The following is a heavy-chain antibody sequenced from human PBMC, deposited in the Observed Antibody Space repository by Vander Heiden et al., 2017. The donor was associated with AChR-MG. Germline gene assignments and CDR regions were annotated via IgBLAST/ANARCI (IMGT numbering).Heavy chain of an antibody. V-gene: IGHV4-39*01. CDR2: IYYSGST. CDR3: ARIVSRTDYYYYGMDV. J-gene: IGHJ6*02. CDR1: GGSISSSSYY. D-gene: IGHD3-16*02. Sequence: QLQLQESGPGLVKPSETLSLTCTVSGGSISSSSYYWGWIRQPPGKGLEWIGSIYYSGSTYYNPSLKSRVTISVDTSKNQFSLKLSSVTAADTAVYYCARIVSRTDYYYYGMDVWGQGNTVTVSS.